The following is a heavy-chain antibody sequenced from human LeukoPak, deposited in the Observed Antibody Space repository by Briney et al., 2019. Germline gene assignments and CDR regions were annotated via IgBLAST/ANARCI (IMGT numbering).Heavy chain of an antibody. Sequence: GASVKVSCKASGYTFTGYYMHWVRQAPGQGLECMGWINPNSGGTNYAQKFQGRVTMTRDTSISTAYMELSRLRSDDTAVYYCARGIEASYSSSWADYYYYYGMDVWGQGTTVTVSS. J-gene: IGHJ6*02. D-gene: IGHD6-13*01. V-gene: IGHV1-2*02. CDR3: ARGIEASYSSSWADYYYYYGMDV. CDR2: INPNSGGT. CDR1: GYTFTGYY.